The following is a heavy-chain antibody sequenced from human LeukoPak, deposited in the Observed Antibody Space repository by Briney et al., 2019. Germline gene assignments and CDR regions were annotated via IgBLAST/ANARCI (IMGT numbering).Heavy chain of an antibody. CDR1: GGTFSSYA. CDR2: IIPILGIA. V-gene: IGHV1-69*04. D-gene: IGHD3-22*01. J-gene: IGHJ4*02. CDR3: ARANSNYYYDSSGYAY. Sequence: SVKVSCKASGGTFSSYAISWVRQAPGQGLEWMGRIIPILGIANYAQKFQGRVTVTADKSTSTAYMELSSLRSEDTAVYYCARANSNYYYDSSGYAYWGQGTLVTVSS.